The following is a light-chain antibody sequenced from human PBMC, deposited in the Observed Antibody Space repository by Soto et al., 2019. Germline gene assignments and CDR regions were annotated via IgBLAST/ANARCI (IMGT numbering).Light chain of an antibody. CDR1: QSVSSSY. CDR3: QQYNNWPLWT. J-gene: IGKJ1*01. CDR2: GAS. V-gene: IGKV3-20*01. Sequence: EFVLTQSPGTLSLSPGDRATLSCRASQSVSSSYLAWYQQKPGQAPRLLIYGASSRATGIPDRFSGSGSGTDFTLTISSLQSEDFAVYYCQQYNNWPLWTFGQGTKVDIK.